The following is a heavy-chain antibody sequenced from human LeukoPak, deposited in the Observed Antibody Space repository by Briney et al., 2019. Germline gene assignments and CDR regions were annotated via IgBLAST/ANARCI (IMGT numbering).Heavy chain of an antibody. D-gene: IGHD6-19*01. Sequence: GGSLRLSCAASGFTFSTYVITWVRQGPGKRLEWVSAIRPDGDRTYYANSVRGRFTISRDNSKDTVYLQINGLRVEDTAVYYCAREQSGTRGWYTVDYWGQGTLVTVSS. V-gene: IGHV3-23*01. CDR1: GFTFSTYV. J-gene: IGHJ4*02. CDR2: IRPDGDRT. CDR3: AREQSGTRGWYTVDY.